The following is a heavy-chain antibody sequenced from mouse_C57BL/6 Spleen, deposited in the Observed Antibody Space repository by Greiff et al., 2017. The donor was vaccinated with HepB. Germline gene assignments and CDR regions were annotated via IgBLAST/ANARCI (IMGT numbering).Heavy chain of an antibody. D-gene: IGHD2-3*01. CDR1: GFTFSSYA. J-gene: IGHJ3*01. CDR2: ISDGGSYT. V-gene: IGHV5-4*01. Sequence: EVQLVESGGGLVKPGGSLKLSCAASGFTFSSYAMSWVRQTPEKRLEWVATISDGGSYTYYPDNVKGRFTISRDNAKNNLYLQMSHLKSEDTAMYYCARGGGYYGTPWFAYWGQGTLVTVSA. CDR3: ARGGGYYGTPWFAY.